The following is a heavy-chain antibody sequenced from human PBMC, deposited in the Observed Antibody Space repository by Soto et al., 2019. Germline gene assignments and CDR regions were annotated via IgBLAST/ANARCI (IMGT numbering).Heavy chain of an antibody. V-gene: IGHV1-69*13. J-gene: IGHJ4*02. CDR1: GGTFSSYA. CDR2: IIPIFGTA. D-gene: IGHD3-22*01. CDR3: ARTYYYDSSGYQYFDY. Sequence: SVKVSCKASGGTFSSYAISWVRQAPGQGLEWMGGIIPIFGTANYAQKFQGRVTITADESTSTAYMELSSLRSEDTAVYYCARTYYYDSSGYQYFDYWGQGTLVTVSS.